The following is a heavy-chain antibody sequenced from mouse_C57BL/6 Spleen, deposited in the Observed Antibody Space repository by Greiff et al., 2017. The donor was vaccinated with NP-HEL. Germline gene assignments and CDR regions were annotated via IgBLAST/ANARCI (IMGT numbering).Heavy chain of an antibody. Sequence: EVQLVESGGGLVQPGGSLSLSCAASGFTFTDYYMSWVRQPPGKALEWLGFIRNKANGYTTEYSASVKGRFTISRDNSQSILYLQMNALRAEDSATYYCASYYDYWYFDVWGTGTTVTVSS. D-gene: IGHD2-3*01. CDR1: GFTFTDYY. J-gene: IGHJ1*03. CDR3: ASYYDYWYFDV. V-gene: IGHV7-3*01. CDR2: IRNKANGYTT.